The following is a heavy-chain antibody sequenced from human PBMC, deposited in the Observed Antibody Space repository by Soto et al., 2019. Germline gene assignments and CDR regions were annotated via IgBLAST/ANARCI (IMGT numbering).Heavy chain of an antibody. CDR1: GGSLRGYT. D-gene: IGHD3-3*01. Sequence: QVQLQQWGAGLLKPSETLSLSCDVSGGSLRGYTWSWIRQPPGKGLEWIGEINHGGSTDYNPSRNSRVIISVDTSKNQFSLQLYYVSAAASAVYFCASGGAQAFRASNIYHFGYGMDVWGQGIAVTVSS. CDR3: ASGGAQAFRASNIYHFGYGMDV. CDR2: INHGGST. V-gene: IGHV4-34*02. J-gene: IGHJ6*02.